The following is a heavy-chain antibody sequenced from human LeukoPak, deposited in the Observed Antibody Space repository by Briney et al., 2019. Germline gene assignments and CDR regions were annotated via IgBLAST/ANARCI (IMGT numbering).Heavy chain of an antibody. V-gene: IGHV3-33*01. J-gene: IGHJ6*02. CDR2: IWYDGSNK. CDR3: ARSALASDYYYGMDV. Sequence: PGGSLRLSCAASGFTFNTYGFHWVRQAPGKGLEWVAVIWYDGSNKYYADSVKGRFTISRDNSKNTLYLQMNSLRAEDTAVYYCARSALASDYYYGMDVWGQGTTVTVSS. CDR1: GFTFNTYG.